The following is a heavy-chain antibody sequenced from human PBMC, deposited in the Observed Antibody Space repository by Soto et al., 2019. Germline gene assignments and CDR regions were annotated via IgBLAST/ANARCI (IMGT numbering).Heavy chain of an antibody. Sequence: SETLSLTCTVSGGSISSYYWSWIRQPPGKGLEWIGYIYYSGSTNYNPSLKSRVTISVDTSKNQFSLKLSSVTAADTAVYYCARVDCSGGSCYSGSYYFDYWGQGTLVTVSS. CDR2: IYYSGST. CDR1: GGSISSYY. D-gene: IGHD2-15*01. J-gene: IGHJ4*02. V-gene: IGHV4-59*01. CDR3: ARVDCSGGSCYSGSYYFDY.